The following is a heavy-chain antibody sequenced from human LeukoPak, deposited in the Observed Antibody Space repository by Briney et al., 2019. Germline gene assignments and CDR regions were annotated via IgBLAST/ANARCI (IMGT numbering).Heavy chain of an antibody. Sequence: GRSLRLSWAASGFTFSSYGMRWVRQAPGKGLGWVAVIWYDGSNKYYADSVKGRFTISRDNSQNSLYLQMNSPRAEDTAVYYCAREAVAGEPYYMDDWGQGTLVTVSS. CDR3: AREAVAGEPYYMDD. V-gene: IGHV3-33*01. CDR1: GFTFSSYG. D-gene: IGHD6-19*01. J-gene: IGHJ4*01. CDR2: IWYDGSNK.